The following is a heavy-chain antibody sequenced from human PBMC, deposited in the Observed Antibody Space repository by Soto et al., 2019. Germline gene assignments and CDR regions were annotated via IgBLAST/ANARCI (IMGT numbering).Heavy chain of an antibody. CDR1: GFTFSSYG. V-gene: IGHV3-30*18. D-gene: IGHD7-27*01. J-gene: IGHJ6*02. CDR2: ISYDGSNK. CDR3: AKDLLGPGRAYGMDV. Sequence: PGGSLRLSCAASGFTFSSYGMHWVRQAPGKGLEWGAVISYDGSNKYYADSVKGRFTISRDNSKNTLYLQMNSLRAEDTAVYYCAKDLLGPGRAYGMDVWGQGTTVTVSS.